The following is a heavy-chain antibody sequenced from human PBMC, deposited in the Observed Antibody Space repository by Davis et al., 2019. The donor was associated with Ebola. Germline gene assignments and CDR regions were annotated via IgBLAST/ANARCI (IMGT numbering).Heavy chain of an antibody. Sequence: GESLKISCAASGFTFSSYAMSWVRQAPGKGLEWVSAISGSGGSTYYADSVKGRFTISRDNSKNTLYLQMNSLRAEDTAVYYCARDLIRIAAVGWFDPWGQGTLVTVSS. CDR2: ISGSGGST. V-gene: IGHV3-23*01. CDR1: GFTFSSYA. J-gene: IGHJ5*02. CDR3: ARDLIRIAAVGWFDP. D-gene: IGHD6-13*01.